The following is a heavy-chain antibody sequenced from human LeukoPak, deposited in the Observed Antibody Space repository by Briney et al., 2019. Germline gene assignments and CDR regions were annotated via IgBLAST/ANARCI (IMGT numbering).Heavy chain of an antibody. CDR3: ARWDIAYCGGDCYFDC. CDR2: ISYDGSNK. V-gene: IGHV3-30*03. Sequence: PGRSLRLSCAASGFTFSSYGMHWVRQAPGKGLEWVAVISYDGSNKYYADSVKGRFTISRDNSKNTLYLQMNSLRAEDTAVYYCARWDIAYCGGDCYFDCWGQGTLVTVSS. D-gene: IGHD2-21*02. J-gene: IGHJ4*02. CDR1: GFTFSSYG.